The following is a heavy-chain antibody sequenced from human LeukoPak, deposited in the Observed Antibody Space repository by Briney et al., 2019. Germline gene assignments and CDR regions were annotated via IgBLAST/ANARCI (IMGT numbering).Heavy chain of an antibody. V-gene: IGHV3-23*01. CDR2: ISGSGGST. J-gene: IGHJ4*02. CDR1: GFTFSSYA. Sequence: PGGSLRLSCAASGFTFSSYAMSWVRQAPGKGLEWVSAISGSGGSTYYADSVKGRSTISRDNSKNTLCLQMNSLRAEDTAVYYCVLGGATVLDYWGQGTLVTVSS. CDR3: VLGGATVLDY. D-gene: IGHD3-16*01.